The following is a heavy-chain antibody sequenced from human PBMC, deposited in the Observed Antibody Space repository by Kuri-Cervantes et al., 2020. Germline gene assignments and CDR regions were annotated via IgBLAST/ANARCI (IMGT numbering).Heavy chain of an antibody. J-gene: IGHJ3*02. CDR3: ARQGGSSGYYHAFDI. CDR1: GGSFSSYY. V-gene: IGHV4-39*07. D-gene: IGHD3-22*01. CDR2: IYYSGST. Sequence: GSLRLSCAVYGGSFSSYYWGWIRQPPGKGLEWIGSIYYSGSTYYNPSLKSRVTISVDTSKNQFSLKLSSVTAADTAVYYCARQGGSSGYYHAFDIWGQGTMVTVSS.